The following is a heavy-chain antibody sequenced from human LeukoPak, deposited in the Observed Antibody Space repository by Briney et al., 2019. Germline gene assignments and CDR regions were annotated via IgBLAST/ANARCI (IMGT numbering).Heavy chain of an antibody. CDR1: GGSFSGYY. D-gene: IGHD5-18*01. Sequence: SETLSLTCAVYGGSFSGYYWSWIRQPPGKGLEWIGEINHSGSTNYNPSLKSRVTISVDTPKNQFSLKLSSVTAADTAVYYCARARDLGYSYGYVVDYWGQGTLVTVPS. J-gene: IGHJ4*02. CDR3: ARARDLGYSYGYVVDY. V-gene: IGHV4-34*01. CDR2: INHSGST.